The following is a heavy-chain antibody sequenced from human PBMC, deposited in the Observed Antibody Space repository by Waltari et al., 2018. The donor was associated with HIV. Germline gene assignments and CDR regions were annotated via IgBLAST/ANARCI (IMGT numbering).Heavy chain of an antibody. J-gene: IGHJ4*02. D-gene: IGHD2-15*01. CDR3: ARRGSGGSPITV. V-gene: IGHV4-34*02. CDR2: INYGGTI. Sequence: QVQLQQWGAGLLKPSETLSLTCSLSGGSFANYFWSWTRQSPGQGVEWFGEINYGGTITFHPSLKRRVVLSIDASKFLFSLNLTSVTAADTALYFCARRGSGGSPITVWGRGSPVIVSS. CDR1: GGSFANYF.